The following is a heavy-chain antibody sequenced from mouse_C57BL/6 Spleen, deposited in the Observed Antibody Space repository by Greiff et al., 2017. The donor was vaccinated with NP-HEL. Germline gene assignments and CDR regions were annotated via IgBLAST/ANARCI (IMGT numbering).Heavy chain of an antibody. D-gene: IGHD2-4*01. CDR1: GFTFSDYG. Sequence: EVHLVESGGGLVKPGGSLKLSCAASGFTFSDYGMHWVRQAPEKGLEWVAYISSGSSTIYYADTVKGRFTISRDNAKNTLFLQMTSLRSEDTAMYYCASEVDYDGSFDYWGQGTTLTVSS. CDR3: ASEVDYDGSFDY. J-gene: IGHJ2*01. V-gene: IGHV5-17*01. CDR2: ISSGSSTI.